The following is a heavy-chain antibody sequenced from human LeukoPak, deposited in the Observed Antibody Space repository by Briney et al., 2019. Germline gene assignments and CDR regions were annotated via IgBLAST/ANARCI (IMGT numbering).Heavy chain of an antibody. CDR3: ARGRRQLVPIWVG. J-gene: IGHJ4*02. CDR2: IYYSGST. Sequence: SETLSLTCTASGGSISSYYWSWIRQPPGKGLEWIGYIYYSGSTNYNPSLKSRVTISVDTSKNQFSLKLSSVTVADTAVYYCARGRRQLVPIWVGWGQGTLVTVSS. D-gene: IGHD6-13*01. CDR1: GGSISSYY. V-gene: IGHV4-59*08.